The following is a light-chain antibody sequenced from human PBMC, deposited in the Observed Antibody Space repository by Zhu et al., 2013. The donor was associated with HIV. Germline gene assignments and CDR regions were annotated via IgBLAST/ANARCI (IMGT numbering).Light chain of an antibody. CDR2: STN. V-gene: IGLV8-61*01. CDR3: VLYMGSGSWV. J-gene: IGLJ3*02. Sequence: QTVVTQEPSFSVSPGGTVTLTCGLSSGSVSTSYYPSWYQKTPGQAPRTLIYSTNIRSSGVPDRFSGSILGNKAALSITGAQADDESDYYCVLYMGSGSWVFGGGTKLTVL. CDR1: SGSVSTSYY.